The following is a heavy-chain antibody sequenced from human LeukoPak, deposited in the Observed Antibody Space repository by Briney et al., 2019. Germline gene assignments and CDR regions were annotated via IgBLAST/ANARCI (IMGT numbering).Heavy chain of an antibody. J-gene: IGHJ4*02. V-gene: IGHV4-61*02. CDR2: IYNSGST. CDR3: ASLKVGATKGGFDY. CDR1: GGSISSGSYY. D-gene: IGHD1-26*01. Sequence: SQTLSLTCTVSGGSISSGSYYWSWIRQPAGKGLEWIGRIYNSGSTNYNPSLKSRVTISVDTSKNQFSLKLSSVTAADTAVYYCASLKVGATKGGFDYWGQGTLVTVSS.